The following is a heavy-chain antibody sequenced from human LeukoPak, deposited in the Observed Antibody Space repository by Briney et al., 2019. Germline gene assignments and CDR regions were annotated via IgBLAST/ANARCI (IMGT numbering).Heavy chain of an antibody. V-gene: IGHV3-30*02. Sequence: GGSLRLSCAASGFTFSSYGMHCVRQAPGKGLEWVAFIRFDGSNKYYADSVKGRFTISRDNSKNTLYLQMNSLRPEDTAVYYCAKVRIQTYYYYMDVWGKGTTVTVSS. CDR2: IRFDGSNK. J-gene: IGHJ6*03. CDR1: GFTFSSYG. CDR3: AKVRIQTYYYYMDV.